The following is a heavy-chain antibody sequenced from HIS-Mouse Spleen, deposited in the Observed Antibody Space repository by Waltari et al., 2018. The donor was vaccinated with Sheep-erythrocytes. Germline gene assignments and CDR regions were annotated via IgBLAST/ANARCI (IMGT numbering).Heavy chain of an antibody. D-gene: IGHD4-4*01. V-gene: IGHV3-30*03. Sequence: APGKGLEWVAVISYDGSNKYYADSVKGRFTISRDNYKYTLYLQMNSLRAEDTAVYYCTTVSNVNYRHDDLPSCCTLLTVS. J-gene: IGHJ2*01. CDR2: ISYDGSNK. CDR3: TTVSNVNYRHDDL.